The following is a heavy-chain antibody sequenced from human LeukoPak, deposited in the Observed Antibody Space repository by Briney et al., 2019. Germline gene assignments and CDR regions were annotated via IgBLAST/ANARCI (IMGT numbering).Heavy chain of an antibody. CDR3: ARDHYYDSSGYYYLDY. D-gene: IGHD3-22*01. J-gene: IGHJ4*02. Sequence: SGGSLRLSCAASGFTFSSYWMSWVRQAPGKGLEWVANIKQDGSEKYYVDSVKGRFTISRDNAKNSLYLQMNSLRAEDTAVYYCARDHYYDSSGYYYLDYWGQGTLVTVSS. V-gene: IGHV3-7*04. CDR2: IKQDGSEK. CDR1: GFTFSSYW.